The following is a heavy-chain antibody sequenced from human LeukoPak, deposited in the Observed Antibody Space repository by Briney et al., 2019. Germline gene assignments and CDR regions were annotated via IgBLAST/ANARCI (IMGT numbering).Heavy chain of an antibody. J-gene: IGHJ4*02. V-gene: IGHV4-31*03. D-gene: IGHD6-6*01. CDR3: ASRRVRLWSSSSYYFDY. CDR2: IHHSGRS. CDR1: ADSLSSGGHY. Sequence: PSETLSLTCTVSADSLSSGGHYWAWIRQFPGKGLESIGFIHHSGRSRHNPSLKDRVAISVDTSRKQFALKLSSVTAADTAVYYCASRRVRLWSSSSYYFDYWGQGTLVTVSS.